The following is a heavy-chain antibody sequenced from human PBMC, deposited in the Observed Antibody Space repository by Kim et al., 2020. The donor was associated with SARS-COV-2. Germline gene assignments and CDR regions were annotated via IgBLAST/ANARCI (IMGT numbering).Heavy chain of an antibody. V-gene: IGHV4-31*02. J-gene: IGHJ4*02. Sequence: YSTPSLKGRVTISVDTSKNQFSLKLSSVPAADTAVYSCARGGSGSQFFDYWGQGTLVTVSS. D-gene: IGHD3-10*01. CDR3: ARGGSGSQFFDY.